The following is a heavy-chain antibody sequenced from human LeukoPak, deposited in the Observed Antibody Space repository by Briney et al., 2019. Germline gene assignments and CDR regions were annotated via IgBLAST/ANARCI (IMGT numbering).Heavy chain of an antibody. V-gene: IGHV4-34*01. Sequence: SETLSLTCTVSGGSISSYYWSWIRQPPGKGLEWIGEINHSGSTNYNPSLKSRVTISVDTSKNQFSLKLSSVTAADTAVYYCARGGEMANFDYWGQGTLVTVSS. CDR3: ARGGEMANFDY. J-gene: IGHJ4*02. CDR2: INHSGST. CDR1: GGSISSYY. D-gene: IGHD5-24*01.